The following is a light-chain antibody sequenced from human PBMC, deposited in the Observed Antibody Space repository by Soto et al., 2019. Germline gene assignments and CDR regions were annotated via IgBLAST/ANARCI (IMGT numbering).Light chain of an antibody. CDR3: QQYDNLPIT. CDR2: DAS. CDR1: QDMSNE. V-gene: IGKV1-33*01. J-gene: IGKJ5*01. Sequence: DIQMTQSPSSLSASVGDRVTITCQASQDMSNEVNWYQQKPGKVPKLLIYDASNLETGVPSRFSGIGSGTDFTFTISSLQPEYIATYYCQQYDNLPITFGQGTRLEIK.